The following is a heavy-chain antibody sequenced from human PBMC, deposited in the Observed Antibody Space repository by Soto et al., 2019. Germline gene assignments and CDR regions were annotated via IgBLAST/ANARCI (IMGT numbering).Heavy chain of an antibody. V-gene: IGHV3-30-3*01. Sequence: QVQLVESGGGVVQPGRSLRLSCAASGFTFSSYAMHWVRQAPGKGLEWVAVISYDGSNKYYADSVKGRFTSSRDNSKNTLYLQMNSLRAEDTAVYYCARDDIVVVVAANTLFDYWGQGTLVTVSS. CDR3: ARDDIVVVVAANTLFDY. D-gene: IGHD2-15*01. CDR2: ISYDGSNK. CDR1: GFTFSSYA. J-gene: IGHJ4*02.